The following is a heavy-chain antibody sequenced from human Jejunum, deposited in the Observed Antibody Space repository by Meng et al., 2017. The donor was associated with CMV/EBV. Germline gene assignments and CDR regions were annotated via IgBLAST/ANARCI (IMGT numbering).Heavy chain of an antibody. D-gene: IGHD3-3*01. J-gene: IGHJ4*02. V-gene: IGHV3-74*01. CDR3: VKDFAWSIDF. Sequence: VQLVGSGGGLVKPGGSLRLSCAASGFSFSASVMHWVRQDPGQGLVWVARINHDGTETIYRDSVRGRFTVSRDNTKNTVSLEMNSLRVEDTALYYCVKDFAWSIDFWGQGVLVTVSS. CDR2: INHDGTET. CDR1: GFSFSASV.